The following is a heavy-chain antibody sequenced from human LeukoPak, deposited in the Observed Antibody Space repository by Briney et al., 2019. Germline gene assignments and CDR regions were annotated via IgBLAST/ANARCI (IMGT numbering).Heavy chain of an antibody. CDR2: IRSKANSYAT. CDR1: GFTFSGSA. Sequence: GGSLRLSCAASGFTFSGSAMHWVRQASGKGLEWVGRIRSKANSYATAYAASVKGRFTISRDDSKNTAYLQMNSLKTEDTAVHYCTRVGATADYWGQGTLVTVSS. CDR3: TRVGATADY. V-gene: IGHV3-73*01. D-gene: IGHD1-26*01. J-gene: IGHJ4*02.